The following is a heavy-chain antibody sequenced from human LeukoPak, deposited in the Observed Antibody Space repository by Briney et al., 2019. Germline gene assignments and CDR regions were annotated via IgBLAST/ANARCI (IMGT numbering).Heavy chain of an antibody. Sequence: KPSETLSLTCAVYGGSFSGYYWSWIRQPPGKGLEWIGEINHSGSTNYNPSLKSRVTISVDTSKNQFSLKLSSVTAADTAVYYCARRSSSWAGDVWGKGTTVTVSS. D-gene: IGHD6-13*01. J-gene: IGHJ6*04. CDR3: ARRSSSWAGDV. CDR1: GGSFSGYY. V-gene: IGHV4-34*01. CDR2: INHSGST.